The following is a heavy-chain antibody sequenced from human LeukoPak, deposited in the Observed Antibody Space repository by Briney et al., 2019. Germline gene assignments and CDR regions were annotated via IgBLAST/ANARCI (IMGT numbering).Heavy chain of an antibody. J-gene: IGHJ4*02. CDR2: ISGNGGST. CDR1: GFTFSTYT. V-gene: IGHV3-64*01. D-gene: IGHD3-10*01. CDR3: ARDAGVVKFDY. Sequence: PGGSLRLSCVASGFTFSTYTMHWVRQSPGKALEYVSSISGNGGSTEYANSVKGRFTISRDNSKSTLFLQMGSLRAEDTAVYYCARDAGVVKFDYWGQGTLATVSS.